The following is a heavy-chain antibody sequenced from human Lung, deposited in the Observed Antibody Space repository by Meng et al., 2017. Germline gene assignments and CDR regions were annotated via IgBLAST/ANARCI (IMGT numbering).Heavy chain of an antibody. J-gene: IGHJ4*02. Sequence: VQLQQWGAGLLKPLETLSLSCFVSGGSFSYYYWSWIRQPPGKGLEWIGEINHSGSTNYNPSLESRATISVDTSQNNLSLKLSSVTAADSAVYYCARGPTTMAHDFDYWGQGTLVTVSS. CDR3: ARGPTTMAHDFDY. V-gene: IGHV4-34*01. CDR1: GGSFSYYY. D-gene: IGHD4-11*01. CDR2: INHSGST.